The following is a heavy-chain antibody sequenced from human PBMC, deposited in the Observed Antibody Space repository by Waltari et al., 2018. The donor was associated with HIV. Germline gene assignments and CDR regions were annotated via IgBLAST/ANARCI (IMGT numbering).Heavy chain of an antibody. V-gene: IGHV2-26*01. CDR2: IFSNDEK. CDR1: GFSLSNESMG. CDR3: ARTQWLDPWSYFDL. Sequence: QVTLQESGPVRVKPTETLTLTCTVSGFSLSNESMGVSWIRQPPGKALEWLAHIFSNDEKSYSTSLKSRLTISKDTSKSQVVLTMTNLDPVDTATYYCARTQWLDPWSYFDLWGRGTLVTVSS. J-gene: IGHJ2*01. D-gene: IGHD6-19*01.